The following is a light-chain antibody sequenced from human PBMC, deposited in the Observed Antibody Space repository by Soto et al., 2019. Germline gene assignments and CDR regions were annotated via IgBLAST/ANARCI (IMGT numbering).Light chain of an antibody. J-gene: IGLJ2*01. V-gene: IGLV2-14*03. CDR3: SSYTSSSSVL. CDR2: DAN. Sequence: QSVLTQPASVSGSPGQSITISCSGTSSDVGAYNYVAWYQHHPGKAPKLMIFDANNRPSGVSNRFSGSKSGNTASLTISGLQAEDEADYYCSSYTSSSSVLFGGGTKVTVL. CDR1: SSDVGAYNY.